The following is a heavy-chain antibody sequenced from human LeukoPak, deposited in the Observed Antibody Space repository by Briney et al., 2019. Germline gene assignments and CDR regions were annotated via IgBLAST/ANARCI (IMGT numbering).Heavy chain of an antibody. CDR3: ASSRGSSGWSFDY. Sequence: ASVKVSCKASGGTFSSYAISWVRQAPGQGLEWMGGIIPIFGTANHAQKFQGRVTITADESTSTAYMELSSLRSEDTAVYYCASSRGSSGWSFDYWGQGTLVTVSS. CDR1: GGTFSSYA. D-gene: IGHD6-19*01. CDR2: IIPIFGTA. V-gene: IGHV1-69*13. J-gene: IGHJ4*02.